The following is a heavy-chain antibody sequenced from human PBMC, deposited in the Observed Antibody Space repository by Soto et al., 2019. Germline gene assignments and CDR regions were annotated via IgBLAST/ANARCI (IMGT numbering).Heavy chain of an antibody. J-gene: IGHJ5*02. CDR2: IYYSGST. Sequence: SETLSLTCTVSGGSISSGDYYWSWIRQPPGRGLEWIGYIYYSGSTYYNPSLKSRVTISVDTSKNQFSLKLSSVTAADTAVYYCASGITGTVVLDPWGQGTLVTSPQ. V-gene: IGHV4-30-4*01. CDR1: GGSISSGDYY. D-gene: IGHD1-7*01. CDR3: ASGITGTVVLDP.